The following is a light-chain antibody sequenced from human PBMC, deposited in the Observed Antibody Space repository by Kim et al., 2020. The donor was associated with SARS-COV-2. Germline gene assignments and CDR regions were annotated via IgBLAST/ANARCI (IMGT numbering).Light chain of an antibody. V-gene: IGLV3-21*04. J-gene: IGLJ2*01. CDR3: QVWDSSSDHPV. CDR1: NMGSKS. CDR2: YDS. Sequence: APGKPARITCGGNNMGSKSVHWYQQKPGQAPVLVIYYDSDRPSGIPERFSGSNSGNTATLTISRVEAGDEADYYCQVWDSSSDHPVFGGGTKLTVL.